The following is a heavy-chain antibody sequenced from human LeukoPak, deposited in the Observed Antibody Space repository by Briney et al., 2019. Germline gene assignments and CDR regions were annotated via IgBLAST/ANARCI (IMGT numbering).Heavy chain of an antibody. CDR1: GFTFSSYE. J-gene: IGHJ4*02. CDR3: ARGLPSLGGGHDFDY. Sequence: GGSLRLSCAASGFTFSSYEMNWVRQAPGKGLEWVSYISSSGSTIYYADSVKGRFTISRDNAKNSLYLQMNSLRAEDTAVYYCARGLPSLGGGHDFDYWGQGTLVTVSS. CDR2: ISSSGSTI. V-gene: IGHV3-48*03. D-gene: IGHD4-23*01.